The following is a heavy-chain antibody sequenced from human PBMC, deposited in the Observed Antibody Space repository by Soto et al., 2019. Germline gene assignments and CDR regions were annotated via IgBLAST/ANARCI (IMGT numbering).Heavy chain of an antibody. CDR1: GYSFTSYW. CDR2: IYPGDSDT. V-gene: IGHV5-51*01. Sequence: PGESLKISCKGSGYSFTSYWIGWVRQMPGKGLGWMGIIYPGDSDTRYSPSFQGQVTISADKSISTAYLQWSSLKASDTAMYYCARQSSSGWWPPIGYYYYGMDVWGQGTTVTASS. D-gene: IGHD6-19*01. CDR3: ARQSSSGWWPPIGYYYYGMDV. J-gene: IGHJ6*02.